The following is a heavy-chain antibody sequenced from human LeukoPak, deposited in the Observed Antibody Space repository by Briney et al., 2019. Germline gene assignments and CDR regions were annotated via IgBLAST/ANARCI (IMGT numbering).Heavy chain of an antibody. D-gene: IGHD6-19*01. Sequence: ASVKVSCKASGGTFSSYAISWVRQAPGQGLEWMGGIIPIFGTANYAQKFQGRVTITADESTSTAYMELSSLRSEDTAVYYCARDRYSSGWDSYGMDVWGQGTTVTVSS. CDR1: GGTFSSYA. CDR3: ARDRYSSGWDSYGMDV. J-gene: IGHJ6*02. CDR2: IIPIFGTA. V-gene: IGHV1-69*13.